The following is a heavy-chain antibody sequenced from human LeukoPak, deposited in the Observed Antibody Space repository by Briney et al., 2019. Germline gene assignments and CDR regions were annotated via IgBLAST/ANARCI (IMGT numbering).Heavy chain of an antibody. Sequence: SETLSLTCTVSGGSISSYYWSWIRQPPGRGLQWIGYIYYSGTTNYNPSLKSRVTISVDTSKNQFSLKLSSVTAADTAVYYCARGVYIAAAQYGYWGQGTLVTVSS. CDR2: IYYSGTT. CDR1: GGSISSYY. D-gene: IGHD6-13*01. V-gene: IGHV4-59*01. J-gene: IGHJ4*02. CDR3: ARGVYIAAAQYGY.